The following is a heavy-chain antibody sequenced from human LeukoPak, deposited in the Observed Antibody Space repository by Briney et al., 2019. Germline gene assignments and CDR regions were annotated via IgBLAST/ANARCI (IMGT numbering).Heavy chain of an antibody. D-gene: IGHD6-13*01. Sequence: GSRSLSSAAPGFPFSSFAMGWVRPAPGKGLDWVSAISGGSDNTYYADSVKGRFTISRDNSKNTLDLHMSSLTADDTAVYYCANMQLVKGVFEIWGQGTRVTVSS. J-gene: IGHJ3*02. CDR3: ANMQLVKGVFEI. V-gene: IGHV3-23*01. CDR1: GFPFSSFA. CDR2: ISGGSDNT.